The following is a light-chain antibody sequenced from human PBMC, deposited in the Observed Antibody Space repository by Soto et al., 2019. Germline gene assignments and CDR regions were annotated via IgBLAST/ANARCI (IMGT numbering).Light chain of an antibody. CDR1: SSDVGGYNY. CDR2: DVT. V-gene: IGLV2-14*03. Sequence: QSALTQPASVSGSPGQSITISCTGTSSDVGGYNYVSWYQHRPGKAPKLIIYDVTVRPSGVSNRFSGSKSGNTASLTISGLQADDDAYFYCSSYTTSSTLMVFGGGTQLTVL. CDR3: SSYTTSSTLMV. J-gene: IGLJ2*01.